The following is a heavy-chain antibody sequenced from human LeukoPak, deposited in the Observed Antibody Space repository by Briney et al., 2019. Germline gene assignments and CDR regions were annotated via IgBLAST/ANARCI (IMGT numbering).Heavy chain of an antibody. J-gene: IGHJ4*02. CDR1: GGSIISYY. CDR2: IYYSGST. V-gene: IGHV4-59*01. Sequence: SETLSLTCTVSGGSIISYYWGWIRQPPGKGLEWIGDIYYSGSTNYNPSLKSRVTISLDTSKNQFSLKLSSVTAADTAVYYCARFHRYSRPSYFDYWGQGTLVTVSS. CDR3: ARFHRYSRPSYFDY. D-gene: IGHD6-13*01.